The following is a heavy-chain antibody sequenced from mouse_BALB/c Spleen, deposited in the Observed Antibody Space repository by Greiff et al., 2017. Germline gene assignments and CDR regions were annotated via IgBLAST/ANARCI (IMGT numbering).Heavy chain of an antibody. V-gene: IGHV1S29*02. CDR3: ARGHYGSSYDAMDY. J-gene: IGHJ4*01. D-gene: IGHD1-1*01. CDR2: IYPYNGGT. Sequence: EVQLQESGPELVKPGASVKISCKASGYTFTDYNMHWVKQSHGKSLEWIGYIYPYNGGTGYNQKFKSKATLTVDNSSSTAYMELRSLTSEDSAVYYCARGHYGSSYDAMDYWGQGTSVTVSS. CDR1: GYTFTDYN.